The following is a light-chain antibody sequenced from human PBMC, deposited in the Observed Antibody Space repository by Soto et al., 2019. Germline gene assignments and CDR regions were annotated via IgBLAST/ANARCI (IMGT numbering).Light chain of an antibody. CDR3: HQCAHWPLT. Sequence: EIVLTQSPATLSLSPGERATLSCRASQSVTTYLAWYQQKPGQAPRLLIYDASNRATGIPARFSGSGSGTDFTLTIRSLEPEDFAVYYCHQCAHWPLTFGGGTKVEIK. J-gene: IGKJ4*01. V-gene: IGKV3-11*01. CDR1: QSVTTY. CDR2: DAS.